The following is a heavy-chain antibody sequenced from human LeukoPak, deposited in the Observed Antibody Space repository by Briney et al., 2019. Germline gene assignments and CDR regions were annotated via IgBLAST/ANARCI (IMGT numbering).Heavy chain of an antibody. D-gene: IGHD3-3*01. CDR2: IRYDGSNK. CDR1: GFTFSSYG. J-gene: IGHJ6*03. V-gene: IGHV3-30*02. CDR3: AKTTIFGVVIPTGNMDV. Sequence: GGSLRLPCAASGFTFSSYGMHWVRQAPGKGLEWVAFIRYDGSNKYYADSVKGRFTISRDNSKNTLYLQMNSLRAEDTAVYYCAKTTIFGVVIPTGNMDVWGKGTTVTVSS.